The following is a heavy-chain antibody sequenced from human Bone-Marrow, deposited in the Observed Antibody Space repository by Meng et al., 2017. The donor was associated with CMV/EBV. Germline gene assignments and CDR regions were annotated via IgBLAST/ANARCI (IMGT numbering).Heavy chain of an antibody. J-gene: IGHJ6*02. V-gene: IGHV3-23*01. CDR3: ARESEAMDYYYYGMDV. CDR1: GFTFSSYA. D-gene: IGHD5-18*01. Sequence: GGSLRLSCAASGFTFSSYAMSWVRQAPGKGLEWVSAISGSGGSTYYADSVKGRFTISRDNAKNSLYLQMNSLRAEDTAVYYCARESEAMDYYYYGMDVWGQGSTVTFSS. CDR2: ISGSGGST.